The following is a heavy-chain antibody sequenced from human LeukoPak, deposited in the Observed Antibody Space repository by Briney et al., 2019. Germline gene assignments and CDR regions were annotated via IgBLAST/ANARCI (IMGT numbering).Heavy chain of an antibody. V-gene: IGHV3-30*03. J-gene: IGHJ4*02. D-gene: IGHD3-22*01. CDR3: ARDQTRDYYDSSGYWLGDY. Sequence: LPGGSLRLSCAASGFTFSSYGMNWVRQAPGKGLEWVTLILYDGSNEYYVDSVKGRFTISRDNSKNTLYLQMNSLRAEDTAVYYCARDQTRDYYDSSGYWLGDYWGQGTLVTVSS. CDR1: GFTFSSYG. CDR2: ILYDGSNE.